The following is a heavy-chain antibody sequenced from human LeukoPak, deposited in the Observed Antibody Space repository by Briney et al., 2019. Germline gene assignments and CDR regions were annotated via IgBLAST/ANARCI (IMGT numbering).Heavy chain of an antibody. D-gene: IGHD1-26*01. CDR2: IYHSGST. V-gene: IGHV4-38-2*02. J-gene: IGHJ5*02. Sequence: PSETLSLTCTVSGYSISSGYYWGWIRQPPGKGLEWIGSIYHSGSTYYNPSLKSRVTISVDTSKNQFPLKLSSVTAADTAVYYCARVPSVGAIGLVWFDPWGQGTLVTVSS. CDR1: GYSISSGYY. CDR3: ARVPSVGAIGLVWFDP.